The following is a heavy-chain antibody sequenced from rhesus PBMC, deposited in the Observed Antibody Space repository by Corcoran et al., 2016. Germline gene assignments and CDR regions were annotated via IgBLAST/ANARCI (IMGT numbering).Heavy chain of an antibody. J-gene: IGHJ4*01. CDR2: VDPEDGEA. D-gene: IGHD2-21*01. CDR3: ATLWEVVSDY. V-gene: IGHV1-111*02. Sequence: EVQLVQSGAEVKKPGASVKISCKASGYTFTDYYLHWVQQAPGKGLDWMGLVDPEDGEAIHAQKFQERVTITADTSTDTAYMELSILRSEDTAVYYCATLWEVVSDYWGQGVLVTVSS. CDR1: GYTFTDYY.